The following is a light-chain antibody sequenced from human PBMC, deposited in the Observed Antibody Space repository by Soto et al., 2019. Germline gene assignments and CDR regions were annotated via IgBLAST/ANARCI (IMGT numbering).Light chain of an antibody. J-gene: IGKJ2*01. CDR1: QSVSSSY. CDR2: GAS. V-gene: IGKV3-20*01. CDR3: LQHKSWPFT. Sequence: EIVLTQSPGTLSLSPGERATLSCRASQSVSSSYLAWYQQKPGQAPRLLIYGASSRATGIPDRFSGSGSGTDFTLTISRLEPEDFAVYYCLQHKSWPFTFGQGTKLEIK.